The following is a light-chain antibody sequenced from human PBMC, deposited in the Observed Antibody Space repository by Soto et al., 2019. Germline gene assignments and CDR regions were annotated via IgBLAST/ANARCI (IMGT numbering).Light chain of an antibody. CDR1: QSVSSSY. CDR3: QQYGSSPPWT. Sequence: EIVLTQSPGTLSLSPGERATLSCRASQSVSSSYLAWYQQKPGQAPRLLIYLASSRATGIPDRFSGSGSGTDFPLTISRLEPEDFAVYYCQQYGSSPPWTFGQGTKVEIK. J-gene: IGKJ1*01. V-gene: IGKV3-20*01. CDR2: LAS.